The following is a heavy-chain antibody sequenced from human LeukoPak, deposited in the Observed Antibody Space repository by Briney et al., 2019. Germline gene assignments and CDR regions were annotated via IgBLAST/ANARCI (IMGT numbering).Heavy chain of an antibody. V-gene: IGHV3-21*01. Sequence: GGSPRLSCAASGFTFSSYSMNWVRQAPGKGLEWVSSISSSSSYIYYADSVKGRFTISRDNAKNSLYLQMNSLRAEDTAVYYCARVKAAGTEKNFDYWGQGTLVTVSS. J-gene: IGHJ4*02. CDR1: GFTFSSYS. D-gene: IGHD6-13*01. CDR2: ISSSSSYI. CDR3: ARVKAAGTEKNFDY.